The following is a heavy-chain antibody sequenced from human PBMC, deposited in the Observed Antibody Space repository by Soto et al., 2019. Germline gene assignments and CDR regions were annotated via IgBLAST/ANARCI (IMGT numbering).Heavy chain of an antibody. Sequence: EVQLVESGGGLVKPGGSLRLSCIASGFTFSSYSMNWDRQAPENGLEWVSSITTSTTSIYYADSVKGRFTISRDNAKNSLFLQMNSLRVEDTAVYYCARVQWLASHIWGQGTMVTVSS. CDR1: GFTFSSYS. CDR3: ARVQWLASHI. CDR2: ITTSTTSI. J-gene: IGHJ3*02. V-gene: IGHV3-21*02. D-gene: IGHD6-19*01.